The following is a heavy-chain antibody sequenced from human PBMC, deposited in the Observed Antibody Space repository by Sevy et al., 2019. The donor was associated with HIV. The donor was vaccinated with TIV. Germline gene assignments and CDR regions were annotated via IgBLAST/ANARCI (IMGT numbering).Heavy chain of an antibody. CDR1: GFRVSNVW. Sequence: GGSLRLSCANFGFRVSNVWMSWVRQAPGKRPEWVGRIKSLSDGGTTDYAPPLKGRFTISRDDSKNTLYLQMRSLKIEDTAVYYCTLEGLYCTDGSCCSEGFDSWGQGTLVTVSS. D-gene: IGHD2-15*01. CDR2: IKSLSDGGTT. V-gene: IGHV3-15*01. CDR3: TLEGLYCTDGSCCSEGFDS. J-gene: IGHJ4*02.